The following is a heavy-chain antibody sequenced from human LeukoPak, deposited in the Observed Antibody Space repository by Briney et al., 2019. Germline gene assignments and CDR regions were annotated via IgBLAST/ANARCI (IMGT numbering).Heavy chain of an antibody. CDR2: ISSSSSTI. V-gene: IGHV3-48*04. J-gene: IGHJ4*02. Sequence: GGSLRLSCAASGFTFSSYGMTWVRQAPGKGLEWVSYISSSSSTIYYADSVKGRFTISRDNAKNSLYLQMNSLRAEDTALYYCARDAVLRNIAAAGYFDYWGQGTLVTVSS. CDR1: GFTFSSYG. D-gene: IGHD6-13*01. CDR3: ARDAVLRNIAAAGYFDY.